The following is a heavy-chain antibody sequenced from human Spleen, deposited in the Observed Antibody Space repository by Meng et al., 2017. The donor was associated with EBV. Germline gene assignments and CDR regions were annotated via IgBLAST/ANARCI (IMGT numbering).Heavy chain of an antibody. V-gene: IGHV4-30-2*02. D-gene: IGHD6-13*01. CDR2: IYDSESP. CDR3: ASSSSSCTRFDY. Sequence: QSQLKESWPGVPQPSQSLALTCTVTGDAISRGYYSWGRVREPPGKGLEWIGYIYDSESPHANPSLTSRVTISADWSNSQFSLKLSSVTDDDTAVYYCASSSSSCTRFDYWGQGTLVTVSS. CDR1: GDAISRGYYS. J-gene: IGHJ4*02.